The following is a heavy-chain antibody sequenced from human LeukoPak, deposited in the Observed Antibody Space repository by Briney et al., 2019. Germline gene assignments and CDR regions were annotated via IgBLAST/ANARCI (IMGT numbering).Heavy chain of an antibody. CDR2: SSSSYI. J-gene: IGHJ6*02. CDR3: ARDTVTRGYYYYYGMDV. D-gene: IGHD4-17*01. Sequence: SSSSYIYYADSVKGRLTISRDNAKNSLYLQMNSLRAEDTAVYYCARDTVTRGYYYYYGMDVWGQGTTVTVSS. V-gene: IGHV3-21*01.